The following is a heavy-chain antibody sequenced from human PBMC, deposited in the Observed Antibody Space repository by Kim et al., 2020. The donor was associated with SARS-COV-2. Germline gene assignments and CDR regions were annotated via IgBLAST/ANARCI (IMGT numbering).Heavy chain of an antibody. Sequence: KYYADSVKGRFTISRDNSKNTLYLQMNSLRAEDTAVYYCAREGEMALDYWGQGTLVTVSS. V-gene: IGHV3-33*01. J-gene: IGHJ4*02. CDR3: AREGEMALDY. CDR2: K. D-gene: IGHD3-10*01.